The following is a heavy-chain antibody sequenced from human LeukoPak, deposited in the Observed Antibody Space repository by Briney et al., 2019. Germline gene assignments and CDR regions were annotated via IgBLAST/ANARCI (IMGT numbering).Heavy chain of an antibody. CDR1: GFTFSSYA. J-gene: IGHJ4*02. CDR3: AKGISGDYYANPFDY. V-gene: IGHV3-23*01. CDR2: ISGSGGST. D-gene: IGHD4-17*01. Sequence: GGSLRLSCAASGFTFSSYAMSWVRQAPGNGLEWVSAISGSGGSTYYADSVKGRFTISGDNSKNTLYLQMNSLRAEDTAVYYCAKGISGDYYANPFDYWGQGTLVTVSS.